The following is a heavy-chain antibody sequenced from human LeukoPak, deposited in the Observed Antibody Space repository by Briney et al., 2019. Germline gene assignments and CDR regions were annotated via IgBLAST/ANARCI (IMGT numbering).Heavy chain of an antibody. CDR1: GFTFSSYA. CDR3: APAETAMVTERFDY. CDR2: ISGSGGST. V-gene: IGHV3-23*01. Sequence: GGSLRLSCAASGFTFSSYAMSWVRQAPGKGLEWVSAISGSGGSTYYADSVKGRFTISRDNSKNTLYLQMNSLRAEDTAVYYCAPAETAMVTERFDYWGQGTLVTVSS. D-gene: IGHD5-18*01. J-gene: IGHJ4*02.